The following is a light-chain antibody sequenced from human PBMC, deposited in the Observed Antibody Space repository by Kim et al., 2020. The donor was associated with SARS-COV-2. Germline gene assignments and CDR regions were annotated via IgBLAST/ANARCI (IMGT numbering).Light chain of an antibody. V-gene: IGKV3-15*01. CDR1: QRVYSN. J-gene: IGKJ2*01. CDR3: QHYNNWPEYT. Sequence: VSPAERPSLSCRASQRVYSNLAWYQQKPGQAPRLLFYGASTRAPGVPARFSGSGSGTEFTLTISSLQSEDFAVYYCQHYNNWPEYTFGQGTKLEI. CDR2: GAS.